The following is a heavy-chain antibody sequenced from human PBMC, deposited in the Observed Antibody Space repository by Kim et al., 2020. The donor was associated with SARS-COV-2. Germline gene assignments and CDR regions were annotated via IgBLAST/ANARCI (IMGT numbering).Heavy chain of an antibody. J-gene: IGHJ4*02. CDR3: ARDQGARLWFGELPLDY. Sequence: ASVKVSCKASGYTFTSYGISWVRQAPGQGLEWMGWISAYNGNTNYAQKLQGRVTMTTDTSTSTAYMELRSLRSDDTAVYYCARDQGARLWFGELPLDYWGQGTLVTVSS. CDR2: ISAYNGNT. V-gene: IGHV1-18*01. CDR1: GYTFTSYG. D-gene: IGHD3-10*01.